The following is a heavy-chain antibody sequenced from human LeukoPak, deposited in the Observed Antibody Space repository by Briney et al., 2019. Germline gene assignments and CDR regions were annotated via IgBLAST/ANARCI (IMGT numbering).Heavy chain of an antibody. CDR2: ISGSGGST. Sequence: GGSLRLSCATSGFTFSDYYFSWIRQAPGKGLEWVSAISGSGGSTYYADSVKGRFTISRDNSKNTLYLQMNSLRAEDTAVYYCAKAPGGWGNWFDPWGQGTLVTVSS. D-gene: IGHD7-27*01. J-gene: IGHJ5*02. CDR3: AKAPGGWGNWFDP. V-gene: IGHV3-23*01. CDR1: GFTFSDYY.